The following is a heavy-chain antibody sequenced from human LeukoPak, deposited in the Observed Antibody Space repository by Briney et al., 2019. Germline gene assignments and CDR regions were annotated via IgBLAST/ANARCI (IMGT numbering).Heavy chain of an antibody. V-gene: IGHV3-30*02. J-gene: IGHJ4*02. CDR1: GFTFSSYG. Sequence: GGALRLSCAASGFTFSSYGMHWVRQAPGKGLEWVAFIRSDGSEKYYADSVKGRVTISRYNSKSTLYLQMNSLRAEDTAIYYCAYALLGVRGGFDYWGQGTLVTVSS. CDR3: AYALLGVRGGFDY. CDR2: IRSDGSEK. D-gene: IGHD3-10*01.